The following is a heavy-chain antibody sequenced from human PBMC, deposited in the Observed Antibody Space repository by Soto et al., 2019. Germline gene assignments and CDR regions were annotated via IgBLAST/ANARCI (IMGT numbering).Heavy chain of an antibody. V-gene: IGHV1-3*01. CDR3: ARDRYYGSGTYNYFDY. CDR2: INAGNGNT. J-gene: IGHJ4*02. Sequence: QVQLVQSGAEVKKPGASVKVSCKASGYTFTSYTVHWVRQAPGQRLEWIGWINAGNGNTKYSQKFQGRVTITRDTSATTAYMELSSLRSEDTAVYYCARDRYYGSGTYNYFDYWGQGTLVTVSS. CDR1: GYTFTSYT. D-gene: IGHD3-10*01.